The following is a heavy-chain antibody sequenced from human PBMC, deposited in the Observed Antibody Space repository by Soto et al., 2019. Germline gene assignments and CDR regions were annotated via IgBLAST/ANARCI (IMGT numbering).Heavy chain of an antibody. CDR2: MFSTGST. Sequence: SETLSLTCTVSGDSISRNSYYWGWIRQLPGKGLEWIGAMFSTGSTYYNPSLKSRVTISVDTSKNHFSLKLRSVTAADTAVYFCARHGSDSAGYYQQLNWFDPWGQGTLVTVSS. J-gene: IGHJ5*02. V-gene: IGHV4-39*01. CDR3: ARHGSDSAGYYQQLNWFDP. D-gene: IGHD3-22*01. CDR1: GDSISRNSYY.